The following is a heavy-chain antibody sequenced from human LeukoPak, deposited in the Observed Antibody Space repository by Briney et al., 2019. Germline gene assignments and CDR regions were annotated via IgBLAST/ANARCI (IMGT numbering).Heavy chain of an antibody. J-gene: IGHJ4*02. Sequence: SETLSLTCTVSGGSISSYYWSWIRQPPGKGLEWIGYIYYSGNTYYNPSLKSRFTISVDTSKNQFSLKLSSVTAADTALYYCARVIDVAAAGYFDSWGQGTQVTVSS. D-gene: IGHD6-13*01. CDR1: GGSISSYY. CDR3: ARVIDVAAAGYFDS. CDR2: IYYSGNT. V-gene: IGHV4-59*08.